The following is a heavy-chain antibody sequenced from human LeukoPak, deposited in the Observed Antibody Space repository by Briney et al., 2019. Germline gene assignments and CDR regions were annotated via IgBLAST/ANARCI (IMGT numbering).Heavy chain of an antibody. CDR2: IKQDGSEK. J-gene: IGHJ4*02. D-gene: IGHD5-12*01. V-gene: IGHV3-7*01. CDR1: GFTFSSYW. Sequence: GWSLRLSCAASGFTFSSYWMSWVRQAPGKGLEWVANIKQDGSEKYYVASVKGRFTISRDNAKNSLYLQMNSLRVEDTAVYYCTRSRGYSGYDVDYWGQGTLVTVSP. CDR3: TRSRGYSGYDVDY.